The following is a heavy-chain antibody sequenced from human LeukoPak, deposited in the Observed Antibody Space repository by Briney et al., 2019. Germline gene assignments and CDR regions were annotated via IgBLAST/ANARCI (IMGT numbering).Heavy chain of an antibody. V-gene: IGHV3-48*03. J-gene: IGHJ5*02. D-gene: IGHD5-12*01. CDR3: ARDYSGWSLDP. Sequence: GGSLRLSCAASGFTFRSSEMNWVRQAPGKGLEWVSYISDGGKTKYYADSVKGRFTISRDNAKNSLYLQMNSLRAEDTAVYYCARDYSGWSLDPWGQGALVTVSS. CDR1: GFTFRSSE. CDR2: ISDGGKTK.